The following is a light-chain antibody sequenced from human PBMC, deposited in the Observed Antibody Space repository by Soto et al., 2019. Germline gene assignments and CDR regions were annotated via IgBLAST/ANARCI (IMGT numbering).Light chain of an antibody. CDR2: GDN. J-gene: IGLJ2*01. Sequence: QSVLTQPASVSGAAGKRVTIPCTGSSSNIGSFYDVHWYQQLPGTVPKLLIYGDNNRPSGVPDRFSGSKSGTAASLAITGLQAEDEADYYCQSYDNSLNHVVFGGGTKLTVL. CDR3: QSYDNSLNHVV. CDR1: SSNIGSFYD. V-gene: IGLV1-40*01.